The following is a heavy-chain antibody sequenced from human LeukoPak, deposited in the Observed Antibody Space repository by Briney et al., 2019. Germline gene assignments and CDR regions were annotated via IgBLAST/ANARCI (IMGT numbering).Heavy chain of an antibody. CDR1: GFTFSNYG. CDR2: IWYDGSNE. CDR3: ARTGYSSGWYGDY. Sequence: GGSLRLSCAASGFTFSNYGMHWVRQAPGKGLEWVAVIWYDGSNEYYADSVKGRFTISRDNSKNTLYLQMKSLRAEDTAVYYCARTGYSSGWYGDYWGQGTLVTVSS. V-gene: IGHV3-33*01. J-gene: IGHJ4*02. D-gene: IGHD6-19*01.